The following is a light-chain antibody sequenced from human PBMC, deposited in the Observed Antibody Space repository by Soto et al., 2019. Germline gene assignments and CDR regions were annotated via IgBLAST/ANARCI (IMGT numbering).Light chain of an antibody. Sequence: QSALTQPASVSGSPGQSITISCTATSSDVGGFTYVSWYQQHPGKAPKLMIYEVSNRPSGVSNRFSGSQSGNTASLTISGLQAEDEADYYCSSYAKRSTLEGVFGTGTRSPS. J-gene: IGLJ1*01. CDR2: EVS. V-gene: IGLV2-14*01. CDR1: SSDVGGFTY. CDR3: SSYAKRSTLEGV.